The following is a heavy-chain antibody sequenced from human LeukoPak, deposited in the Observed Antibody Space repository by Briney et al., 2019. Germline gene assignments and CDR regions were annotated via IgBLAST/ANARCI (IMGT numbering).Heavy chain of an antibody. V-gene: IGHV3-7*01. Sequence: PGGSLRLSCVVSGFAFEEYGMTWVRQAPGKGLEWVAHIKEDGTDKNYVDSVKGRFTISRDNAKKSLFLQMNSLRAEDTALYYCGRDRGWFTFDYWGQGTLVTVSS. D-gene: IGHD6-19*01. CDR3: GRDRGWFTFDY. CDR1: GFAFEEYG. CDR2: IKEDGTDK. J-gene: IGHJ4*02.